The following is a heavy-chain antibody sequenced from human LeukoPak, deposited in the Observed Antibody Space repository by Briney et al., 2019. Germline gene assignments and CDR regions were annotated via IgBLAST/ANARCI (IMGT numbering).Heavy chain of an antibody. Sequence: SETLSLTCTVSGGSISSYYWSWIRQPPGKGLEWIGYIYYSGSTNYNPSLKSRVTISVDTSKNQFSLKLSSVTAADTAVYYCAVSRGSSGYYISHFDYWGQGTLVTVSS. V-gene: IGHV4-59*01. CDR3: AVSRGSSGYYISHFDY. D-gene: IGHD3-22*01. CDR1: GGSISSYY. J-gene: IGHJ4*02. CDR2: IYYSGST.